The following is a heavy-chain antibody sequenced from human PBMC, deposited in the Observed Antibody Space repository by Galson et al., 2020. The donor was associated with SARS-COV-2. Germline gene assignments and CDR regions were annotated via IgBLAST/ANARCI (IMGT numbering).Heavy chain of an antibody. CDR1: GFTFSSYW. D-gene: IGHD1-26*01. Sequence: TGGSLRLSCAASGFTFSSYWMHWVRQAPGKGLVWVSRINSDGSSTGYADSVKGRFTISRDNAKNTLYLQMNSLRAEDTAVYYCAREKSGSFFRPNKATDYWGQGTLVTVSS. CDR2: INSDGSST. V-gene: IGHV3-74*01. CDR3: AREKSGSFFRPNKATDY. J-gene: IGHJ4*02.